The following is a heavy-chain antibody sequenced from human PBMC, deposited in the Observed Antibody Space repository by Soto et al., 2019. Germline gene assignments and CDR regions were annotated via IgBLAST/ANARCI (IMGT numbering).Heavy chain of an antibody. CDR3: ARRYCSGGNCNFDY. CDR1: GFTFSSYG. D-gene: IGHD2-15*01. V-gene: IGHV3-48*01. CDR2: ISSRSTM. J-gene: IGHJ4*02. Sequence: EVQLVESGGGLVQPGESLRLSCAASGFTFSSYGMNWVRQAPGKGLECISYISSRSTMYYADSVRDRFTISRDNAKNSLYLQMNSLRAEDTAVYYCARRYCSGGNCNFDYWGQGTVVTVSS.